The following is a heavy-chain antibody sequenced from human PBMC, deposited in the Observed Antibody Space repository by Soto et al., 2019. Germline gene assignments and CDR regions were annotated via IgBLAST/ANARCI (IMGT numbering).Heavy chain of an antibody. Sequence: QVQLVESGGGVVQPGRSLRLSCAASGFTFSSYGMHWVRQAPGKGLEWVAVIWYDGSNKYYADSVKGRFTISRDNSTNTLYLQMNSLRAEDTAVYYCARERNCSGGSYYSWTYNWFDPWGQGTLVTVSS. CDR1: GFTFSSYG. J-gene: IGHJ5*02. CDR2: IWYDGSNK. D-gene: IGHD2-15*01. CDR3: ARERNCSGGSYYSWTYNWFDP. V-gene: IGHV3-33*01.